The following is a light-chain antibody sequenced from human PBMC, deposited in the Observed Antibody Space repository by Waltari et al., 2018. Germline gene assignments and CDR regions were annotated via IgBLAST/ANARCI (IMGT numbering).Light chain of an antibody. CDR1: QSLSSY. J-gene: IGKJ4*01. CDR3: QQSYSTPPV. V-gene: IGKV1-39*01. Sequence: DIQMTQSPSSLSASVGDRVTITARASQSLSSYLNWYQQKPGKAPKLLIYAASSLQSGVPSRFSGSGSGTDFTLTISSLQPEDFATYYCQQSYSTPPVFGGGTKVEIK. CDR2: AAS.